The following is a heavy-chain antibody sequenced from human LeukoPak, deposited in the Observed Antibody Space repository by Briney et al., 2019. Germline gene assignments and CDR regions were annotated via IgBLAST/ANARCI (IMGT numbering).Heavy chain of an antibody. D-gene: IGHD6-13*01. CDR3: ESSPSSWPMNY. CDR2: IYWNDDK. CDR1: GFSLTTSGVG. J-gene: IGHJ4*02. V-gene: IGHV2-5*01. Sequence: SGPTLLKPTQTLTLTCTFSGFSLTTSGVGVGWIRQPAGKALEWLALIYWNDDKRYSPSLKSRITITKDTSKNQVVLTVTNMAPVDTATYYCESSPSSWPMNYWGQGTPVTVSS.